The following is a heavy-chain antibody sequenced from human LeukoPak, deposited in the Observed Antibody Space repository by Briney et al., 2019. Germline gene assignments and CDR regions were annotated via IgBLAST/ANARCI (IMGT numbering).Heavy chain of an antibody. J-gene: IGHJ6*02. CDR2: MNPNSGNT. V-gene: IGHV1-8*01. D-gene: IGHD3-10*01. CDR3: ARGGHYYGSGRLNDGMDV. CDR1: GYTFTSYD. Sequence: ASVKVSCKASGYTFTSYDINWVRQATGQGLEWMGWMNPNSGNTGYAQKFQGRVTMTRNTSISTACMELSSLRSEDTAVYYCARGGHYYGSGRLNDGMDVWGQGTTVTVSS.